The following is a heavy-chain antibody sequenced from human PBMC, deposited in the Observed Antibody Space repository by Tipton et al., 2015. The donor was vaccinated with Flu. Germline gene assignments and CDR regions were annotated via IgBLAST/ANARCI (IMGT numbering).Heavy chain of an antibody. CDR2: ISGDGRNT. D-gene: IGHD5-18*01. Sequence: GSLRLSCAASGFTLGSYAMTWVRQAPGKGLEWVSTISGDGRNTHYADSVKGRVTISRDTSKNTLYLQMNSLRAEDTAGDYCVSWMVNHFDHWGQGTLVTASS. J-gene: IGHJ4*02. V-gene: IGHV3-23*01. CDR3: VSWMVNHFDH. CDR1: GFTLGSYA.